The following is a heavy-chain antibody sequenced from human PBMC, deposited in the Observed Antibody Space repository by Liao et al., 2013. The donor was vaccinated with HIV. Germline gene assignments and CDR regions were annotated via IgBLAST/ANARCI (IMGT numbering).Heavy chain of an antibody. CDR3: ATPLGSDLDH. CDR1: GGSINSGSYY. V-gene: IGHV4-39*07. J-gene: IGHJ4*02. Sequence: QLHLQESGPGLVKPSETLSLTCTVSGGSINSGSYYWTWIRQPPGKGLEWIGDINHTGSTNYNPSLKSRVTISVDTSKNQFSLRLTSVTAADTALYYCATPLGSDLDHWGQGTLVTVAS. CDR2: INHTGST. D-gene: IGHD3-10*01.